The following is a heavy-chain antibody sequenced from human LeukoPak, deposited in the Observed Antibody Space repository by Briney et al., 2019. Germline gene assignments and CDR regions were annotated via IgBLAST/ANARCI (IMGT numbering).Heavy chain of an antibody. D-gene: IGHD3-10*01. CDR3: ARDPSRASGSSNDY. J-gene: IGHJ4*02. CDR2: INEDGSGT. CDR1: GFTFSNYW. Sequence: GGSLRLSCAASGFTFSNYWMTWFRQAPGKGLEWVANINEDGSGTYYVDSVKGRFSISRDNAKNLLNLQMNTLRAEDTTVYFCARDPSRASGSSNDYWGQGTLVTVSS. V-gene: IGHV3-7*04.